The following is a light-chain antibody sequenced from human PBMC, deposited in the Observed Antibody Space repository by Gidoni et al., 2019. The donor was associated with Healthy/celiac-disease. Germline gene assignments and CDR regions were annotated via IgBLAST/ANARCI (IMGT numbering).Light chain of an antibody. CDR2: DAS. CDR1: QSISSW. J-gene: IGKJ1*01. Sequence: DIQMTQSPSTLSAFVGDRVTSTCRASQSISSWLAWYQQKPGKAPKLLIYDASSLESGVPSRFSGSGSGTEFTLTISSLQPDDFATYYCQQYNSYPWTFGQGTKVEIK. CDR3: QQYNSYPWT. V-gene: IGKV1-5*01.